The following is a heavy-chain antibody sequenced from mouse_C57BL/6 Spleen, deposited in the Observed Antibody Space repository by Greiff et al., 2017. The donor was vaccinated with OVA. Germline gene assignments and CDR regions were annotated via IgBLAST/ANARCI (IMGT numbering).Heavy chain of an antibody. CDR2: IDPNSGGT. CDR3: ARRGLRPGYWYFDV. V-gene: IGHV1-72*01. J-gene: IGHJ1*03. CDR1: GYTFTSYW. Sequence: QVQLKQPGAELVKPGASVKLSCKASGYTFTSYWMHWVKQRPGRGLEWIGRIDPNSGGTKYNEKFKSKATLTVDKPSSTAYMQLSSLTSEDSAVYYCARRGLRPGYWYFDVWGTGTTVTVSS. D-gene: IGHD2-4*01.